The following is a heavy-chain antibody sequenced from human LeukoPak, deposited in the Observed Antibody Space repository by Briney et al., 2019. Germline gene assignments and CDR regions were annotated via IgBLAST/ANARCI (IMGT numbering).Heavy chain of an antibody. CDR3: SRNSGTYRGYGMDV. Sequence: GGSLRLSCTASGFIFRDRAMSWVRQAPGKGLEWVGFIRTKGLGETAEYAASVKDRFTISRDDSNNIAYLHMNSLKTEDTAVYYCSRNSGTYRGYGMDVWGQGTPVTVS. CDR1: GFIFRDRA. J-gene: IGHJ6*02. V-gene: IGHV3-49*04. CDR2: IRTKGLGETA. D-gene: IGHD1-26*01.